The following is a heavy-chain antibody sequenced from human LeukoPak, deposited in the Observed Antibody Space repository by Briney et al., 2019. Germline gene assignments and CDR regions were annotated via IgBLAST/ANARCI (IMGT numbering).Heavy chain of an antibody. CDR1: GYTFTSYD. CDR3: ARGQYERWLVRASLYYFDY. V-gene: IGHV1-8*01. Sequence: ASVKVSCKASGYTFTSYDINWVRQATGQGLEWMGWMNPNSGNTGYAQKFQGRVTMTRNTSISTAYMELSSLRSEDTAVYYCARGQYERWLVRASLYYFDYWGQGTLVTVSS. D-gene: IGHD6-19*01. CDR2: MNPNSGNT. J-gene: IGHJ4*02.